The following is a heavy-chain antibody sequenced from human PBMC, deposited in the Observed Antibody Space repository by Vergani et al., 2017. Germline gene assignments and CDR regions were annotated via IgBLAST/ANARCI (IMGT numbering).Heavy chain of an antibody. CDR2: ISYDGSNK. D-gene: IGHD3-3*01. J-gene: IGHJ5*02. Sequence: QVQLVESGGGVVQPGRSLRLSCAASGFTFSSYAMHWVRQAPGKGLEWVAVISYDGSNKYYADSVKGRFTISRDNSKNTLYLQMNSLRAEDTAVYYCAKADYDFWSGYFNWFDPWGQGTLVTVSS. CDR1: GFTFSSYA. V-gene: IGHV3-30*07. CDR3: AKADYDFWSGYFNWFDP.